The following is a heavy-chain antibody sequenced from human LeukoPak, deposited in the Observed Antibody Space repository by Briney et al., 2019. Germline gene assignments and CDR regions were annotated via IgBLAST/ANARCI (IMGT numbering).Heavy chain of an antibody. V-gene: IGHV1-18*01. CDR1: GYTFTSYG. J-gene: IGHJ4*02. Sequence: GASVKVSCKASGYTFTSYGISWVRQAPGQGLEWMGWISAYNGNTNYAQKLQGRVTMTTDTSTSTAYMELRSLRSDDTAVYYCARDPSTIAAAGTVDYWGQGTLVTVSS. CDR2: ISAYNGNT. D-gene: IGHD6-13*01. CDR3: ARDPSTIAAAGTVDY.